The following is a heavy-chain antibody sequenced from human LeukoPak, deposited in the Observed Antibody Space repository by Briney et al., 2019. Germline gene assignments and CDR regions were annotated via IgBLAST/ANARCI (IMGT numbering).Heavy chain of an antibody. D-gene: IGHD3-10*01. J-gene: IGHJ5*02. CDR1: GFTFSNYW. CDR2: IKQDGSEK. V-gene: IGHV3-7*01. Sequence: GGSLRLSCAASGFTFSNYWMSWFRQAPGKGPEWVAIIKQDGSEKYYVDSVKGRFTISRDNAKNSLYLQMNSLRADDTAVYYCARARWFGVGSRPSRGWFDPWGQGTLVTVSS. CDR3: ARARWFGVGSRPSRGWFDP.